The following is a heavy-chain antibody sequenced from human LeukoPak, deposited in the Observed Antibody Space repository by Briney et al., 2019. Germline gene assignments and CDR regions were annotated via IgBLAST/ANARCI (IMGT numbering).Heavy chain of an antibody. J-gene: IGHJ3*01. CDR3: ARGDFWSGDYTDAFDV. V-gene: IGHV3-7*04. CDR2: IKEDGSEK. Sequence: PGGSVRLSCAASRFTFSNYWMSWVRQAPGKGLEWVANIKEDGSEKYYVDSVKGRFTISRDNAKNSLYLQMNSLRAGDTAVYYCARGDFWSGDYTDAFDVWGQGTMVTVSS. CDR1: RFTFSNYW. D-gene: IGHD3-3*01.